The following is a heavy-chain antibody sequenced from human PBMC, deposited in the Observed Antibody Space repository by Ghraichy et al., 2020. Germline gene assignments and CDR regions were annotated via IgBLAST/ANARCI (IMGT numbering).Heavy chain of an antibody. CDR3: ARGPIARDALRFLEWLPPDV. D-gene: IGHD3-3*01. CDR1: GGSFSGYY. V-gene: IGHV4-34*01. CDR2: INHSGST. Sequence: ESLNISCAVYGGSFSGYYWSWIRQPPGKGLEWIGEINHSGSTNYNPSLKSRVTISVDTSKNQFSLKLSSVTAADTAVYYCARGPIARDALRFLEWLPPDVWGQGTTVTVSS. J-gene: IGHJ6*02.